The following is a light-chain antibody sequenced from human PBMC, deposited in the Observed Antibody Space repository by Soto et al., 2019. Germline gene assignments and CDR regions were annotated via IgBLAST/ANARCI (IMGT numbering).Light chain of an antibody. CDR3: GSYRSSSAPV. CDR2: DVS. Sequence: QSALTQPASVSGSPGQSVTISCAGTSSDVGGYNFVSWYQQHPGKAPQLMIYDVSNRPSGVSNRFSGSKSGNTASLTISGLQAEDEADYYCGSYRSSSAPVFGGGTKVTVL. J-gene: IGLJ2*01. CDR1: SSDVGGYNF. V-gene: IGLV2-14*03.